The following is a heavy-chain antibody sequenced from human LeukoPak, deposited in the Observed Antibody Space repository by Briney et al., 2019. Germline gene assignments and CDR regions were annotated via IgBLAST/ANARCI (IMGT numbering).Heavy chain of an antibody. D-gene: IGHD5-18*01. CDR3: TRYSYRYYFDY. J-gene: IGHJ4*02. CDR2: IKSKTDGGTT. CDR1: GFTFSNAW. Sequence: GWALTLSCAASGFTFSNAWMSLVRQAPRTGLEWVGRIKSKTDGGTTDYAAPAKGRFTITRDDSKNTLYLQMNSLKTEDTAVYYCTRYSYRYYFDYWGQGTLVTVSS. V-gene: IGHV3-15*01.